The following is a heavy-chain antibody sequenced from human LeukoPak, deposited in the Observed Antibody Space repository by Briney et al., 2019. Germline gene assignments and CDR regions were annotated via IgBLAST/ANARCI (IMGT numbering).Heavy chain of an antibody. CDR1: GFTVSSNY. CDR2: IYSGGST. V-gene: IGHV3-66*01. Sequence: GGSLRLSCAASGFTVSSNYMRWVRQAPGKGLEWVSVIYSGGSTYYADSVKGRFTISRDNSKTTLYLQMNSLRVEDTAVYYCATVGRVDGFDIWGQGTMVTVSS. J-gene: IGHJ3*02. D-gene: IGHD3-16*01. CDR3: ATVGRVDGFDI.